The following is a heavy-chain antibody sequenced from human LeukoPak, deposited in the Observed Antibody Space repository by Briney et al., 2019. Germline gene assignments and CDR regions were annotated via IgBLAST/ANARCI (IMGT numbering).Heavy chain of an antibody. CDR2: ISAYNGNT. Sequence: ASVKVSCKASGYTFTSYGISWVRQAPGQGLEWMGWISAYNGNTNYAQKLQGRVTMTTDTSTSTAYMELRSLRSDDTAVYYCARVLYSSGWYGPYYYYMDVWGKGTTVTISS. CDR1: GYTFTSYG. J-gene: IGHJ6*03. D-gene: IGHD6-19*01. CDR3: ARVLYSSGWYGPYYYYMDV. V-gene: IGHV1-18*01.